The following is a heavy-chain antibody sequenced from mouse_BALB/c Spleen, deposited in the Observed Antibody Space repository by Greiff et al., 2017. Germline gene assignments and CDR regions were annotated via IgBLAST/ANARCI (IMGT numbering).Heavy chain of an antibody. Sequence: VQLQQSGAELVKPGASVKLSCKASGYTFTSYWMHWVKQRPGQGLEWIGEIDPSDSYTNYNQKFKGKATLTVDKSSSTAYMQLSSLTSEDSAVYYCTRDGNYYAMDYWGQGTSVTVSS. D-gene: IGHD2-1*01. CDR2: IDPSDSYT. V-gene: IGHV1-69*02. J-gene: IGHJ4*01. CDR1: GYTFTSYW. CDR3: TRDGNYYAMDY.